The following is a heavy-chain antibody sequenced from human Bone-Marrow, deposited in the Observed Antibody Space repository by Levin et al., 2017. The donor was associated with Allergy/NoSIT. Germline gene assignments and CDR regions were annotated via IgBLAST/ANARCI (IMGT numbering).Heavy chain of an antibody. Sequence: GGSLRLSCAASGFTFSNAWMSWVRQAPGKGLEWVGRIKSKTDGGTTDYAAPVKGRFTISRDDSKNTLYLQMNSLKTEDTAVYYCTTDPRGGNWNYEYYYYYGMDVWGQGTTVTVSS. D-gene: IGHD1-7*01. V-gene: IGHV3-15*01. CDR2: IKSKTDGGTT. CDR1: GFTFSNAW. J-gene: IGHJ6*02. CDR3: TTDPRGGNWNYEYYYYYGMDV.